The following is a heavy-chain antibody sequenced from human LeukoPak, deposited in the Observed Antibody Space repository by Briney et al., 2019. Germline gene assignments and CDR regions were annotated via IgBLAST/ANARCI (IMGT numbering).Heavy chain of an antibody. CDR2: ISSSSSTI. CDR3: ASQIEITMMDRDAFDI. J-gene: IGHJ3*02. D-gene: IGHD3-22*01. CDR1: GFTFSSYS. Sequence: GGSLRLSCAASGFTFSSYSMNWVRQAPGKGLEWVSYISSSSSTIYYADSVKGRFTISRDNAKNSLYLQMNSLRAEDTAVYYCASQIEITMMDRDAFDIWGQGTMVTVSS. V-gene: IGHV3-48*01.